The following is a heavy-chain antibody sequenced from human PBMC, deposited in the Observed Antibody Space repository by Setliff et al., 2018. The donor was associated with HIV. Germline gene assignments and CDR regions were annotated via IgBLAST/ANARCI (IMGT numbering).Heavy chain of an antibody. CDR3: ARDGYYYDGSAYSTFDY. CDR2: ISAYNGNT. CDR1: GYTFINYG. J-gene: IGHJ4*02. D-gene: IGHD3-22*01. V-gene: IGHV1-18*01. Sequence: ASVKVSCKASGYTFINYGISWVRQAPGQGLEWMGWISAYNGNTNYAQQLQGRVTMTTDTSTSTAYMELRSLRSDDTAVYYCARDGYYYDGSAYSTFDYWGQGTLVTVSS.